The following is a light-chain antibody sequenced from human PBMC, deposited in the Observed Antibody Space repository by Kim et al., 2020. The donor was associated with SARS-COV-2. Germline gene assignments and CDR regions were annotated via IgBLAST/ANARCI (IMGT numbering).Light chain of an antibody. CDR2: DVT. V-gene: IGLV2-23*02. CDR1: SSDVGTYNL. CDR3: CSYAGSSTWV. J-gene: IGLJ3*02. Sequence: GQSITISCTGASSDVGTYNLVSWYQHHPGKAPRVMIYDVTERPSGVSNRFSGSKSGNTASLTISGLQAEDEAVYYCCSYAGSSTWVFGGGTQLTVL.